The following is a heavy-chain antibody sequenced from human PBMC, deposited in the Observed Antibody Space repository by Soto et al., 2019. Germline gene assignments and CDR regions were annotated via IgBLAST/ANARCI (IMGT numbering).Heavy chain of an antibody. CDR1: GFIVSDTY. J-gene: IGHJ3*01. Sequence: EVQLVESGGGLVQPGGSLRLSCTASGFIVSDTYMNWVRQAPGKGREWVSVISNRGDTHYADSVRGRFSRSRDIADNTVHLQMNNLRVEDTAVYYCAREPRYCRGGSCSITGDAFDLWGQGTMVTVSS. CDR3: AREPRYCRGGSCSITGDAFDL. CDR2: ISNRGDT. V-gene: IGHV3-66*01. D-gene: IGHD2-15*01.